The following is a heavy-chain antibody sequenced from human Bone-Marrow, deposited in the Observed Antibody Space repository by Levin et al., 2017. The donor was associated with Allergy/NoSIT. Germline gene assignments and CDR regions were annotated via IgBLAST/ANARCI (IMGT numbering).Heavy chain of an antibody. Sequence: GESLKISCAASGFTFSSYAMSWVRQAPGKGLEWVSAISGSGGSTYYADSVKGRFTISRDNSKNTLYLQMNSLRAEDTAVYYCAKIKSVGGVVQGVIDWGCWDYWGQGTLVTVSS. V-gene: IGHV3-23*01. D-gene: IGHD3-10*01. J-gene: IGHJ4*02. CDR2: ISGSGGST. CDR1: GFTFSSYA. CDR3: AKIKSVGGVVQGVIDWGCWDY.